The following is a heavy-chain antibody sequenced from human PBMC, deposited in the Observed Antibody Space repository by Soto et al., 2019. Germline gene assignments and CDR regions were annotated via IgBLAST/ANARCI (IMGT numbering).Heavy chain of an antibody. J-gene: IGHJ4*02. Sequence: QVQLQESGPGLVRPSQTLSLTCTVSGGSISSGGYYWSWIRQHPGKGLEWIGYIYYSGSTYYNPSLRSRVTTSVDTSNNQFSLKLSSVPAADTAVYYCARGREMEYGDYEAYFDYWGQGTLVTVSS. D-gene: IGHD4-17*01. V-gene: IGHV4-31*03. CDR1: GGSISSGGYY. CDR3: ARGREMEYGDYEAYFDY. CDR2: IYYSGST.